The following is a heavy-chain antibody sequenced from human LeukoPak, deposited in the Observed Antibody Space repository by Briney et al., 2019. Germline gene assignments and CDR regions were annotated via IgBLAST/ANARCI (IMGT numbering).Heavy chain of an antibody. J-gene: IGHJ5*02. Sequence: SETLSLTCTVSGGSISRYYWSWIRQPPGKGLEWIGYIYYSGSTNYNPSLKSRVTISVDTSKNQFSLKLSSVTAADTAVYYCARHTRGLAVAGRSAWFDPWGQGTLVTVSS. V-gene: IGHV4-59*08. CDR3: ARHTRGLAVAGRSAWFDP. CDR2: IYYSGST. CDR1: GGSISRYY. D-gene: IGHD6-19*01.